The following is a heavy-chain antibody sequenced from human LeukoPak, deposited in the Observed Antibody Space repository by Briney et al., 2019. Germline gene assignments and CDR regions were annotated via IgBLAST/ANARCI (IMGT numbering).Heavy chain of an antibody. V-gene: IGHV1-18*01. CDR2: ISAYNGNT. CDR1: GYTFTSYG. D-gene: IGHD3-22*01. Sequence: WASVKVSCKASGYTFTSYGISWVRQAPGQGLEWMGWISAYNGNTNYAQKLQGRVTMTTDTSTSTAYMELRSLRSDDTAVYYCARDFNPYDSSGYYGRPFDYWGQGTLVTVSS. J-gene: IGHJ4*02. CDR3: ARDFNPYDSSGYYGRPFDY.